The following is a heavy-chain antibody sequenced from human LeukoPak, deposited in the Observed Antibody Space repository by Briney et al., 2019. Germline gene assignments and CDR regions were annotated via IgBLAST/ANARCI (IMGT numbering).Heavy chain of an antibody. Sequence: ASVKVSCKASGYTFTGYYMHWVRQAPGQGLEWMGWINPNSGGTNYAQKFQGRVTMTRDTSISTAYMELSRLRSDDTAVSHCARGRDSGITGTSAPLWDYWGQGTLVTVSS. D-gene: IGHD1-20*01. CDR3: ARGRDSGITGTSAPLWDY. CDR1: GYTFTGYY. V-gene: IGHV1-2*02. J-gene: IGHJ4*02. CDR2: INPNSGGT.